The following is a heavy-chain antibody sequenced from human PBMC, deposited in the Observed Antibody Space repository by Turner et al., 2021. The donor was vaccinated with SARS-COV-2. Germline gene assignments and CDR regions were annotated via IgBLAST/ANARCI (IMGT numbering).Heavy chain of an antibody. CDR3: ARDDPLGGMDV. Sequence: EVQLVETGGGLIQLGGSRRLSCAVSRFTVSSNYMSWVRQAPGKGLEWVSLIYGGGSTYYADSVKGRFTISRDNSKNTLYLQMNSLRAEDTAVYYCARDDPLGGMDVWGQGTTVTVSS. CDR2: IYGGGST. V-gene: IGHV3-53*02. CDR1: RFTVSSNY. J-gene: IGHJ6*02.